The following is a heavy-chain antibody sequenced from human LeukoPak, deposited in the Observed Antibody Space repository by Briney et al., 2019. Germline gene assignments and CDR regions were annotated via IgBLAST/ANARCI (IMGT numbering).Heavy chain of an antibody. CDR3: ARDYAFWSGYRSPEGYYYGMDV. Sequence: PGGSLRLSCAASGFTFSSYAMHWVRQAPGKGLEWVAVISYDGSNKYYADSVKGRFTISRDNSKNTLYLQMNSLRAGDTAVYYCARDYAFWSGYRSPEGYYYGMDVWGQGTTVTVSS. CDR1: GFTFSSYA. CDR2: ISYDGSNK. D-gene: IGHD3/OR15-3a*01. V-gene: IGHV3-30*04. J-gene: IGHJ6*02.